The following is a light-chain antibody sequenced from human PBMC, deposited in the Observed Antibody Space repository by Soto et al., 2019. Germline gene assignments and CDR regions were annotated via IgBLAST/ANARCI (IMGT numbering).Light chain of an antibody. CDR3: QQYNSYLRT. J-gene: IGKJ1*01. CDR1: QSISSW. CDR2: DAS. V-gene: IGKV1-5*01. Sequence: DIQMTQSPSTLSASVGDRVTITCRASQSISSWLAWYQQKPGKAPKLLIYDASSLESGVPLRFSGSGSGTEFTLTISSLQPDDFATYYCQQYNSYLRTFGQGTKVE.